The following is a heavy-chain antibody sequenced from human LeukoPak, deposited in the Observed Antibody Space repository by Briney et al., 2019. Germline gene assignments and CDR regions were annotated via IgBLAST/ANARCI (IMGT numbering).Heavy chain of an antibody. J-gene: IGHJ6*03. V-gene: IGHV3-30*02. CDR3: ARDLGYCSGGSCYAGHMDV. CDR1: GFTLSDYV. D-gene: IGHD2-15*01. CDR2: LHYDGIKK. Sequence: AGGSLRLSCSASGFTLSDYVMHWVRQAPGKGLEWVASLHYDGIKKYYAASVKGRFTISRDSSKNTLVLQMNTLRVEDTALYYCARDLGYCSGGSCYAGHMDVWGKGTTVTVSS.